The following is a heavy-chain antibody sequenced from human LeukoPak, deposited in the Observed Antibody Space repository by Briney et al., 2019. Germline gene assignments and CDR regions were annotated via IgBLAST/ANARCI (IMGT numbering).Heavy chain of an antibody. J-gene: IGHJ4*02. CDR1: GGSISSSSYY. CDR3: ARGRDSSGYYGGFNYFDY. CDR2: IYYSGST. D-gene: IGHD3-22*01. V-gene: IGHV4-39*07. Sequence: PSETLSLTCTVSGGSISSSSYYWGWIRQPPGKGLEWIGSIYYSGSTYYNPSLKSRVTISVDTSKNQFSLKLSSVTAADTAVYYCARGRDSSGYYGGFNYFDYWGQGTLVNVSS.